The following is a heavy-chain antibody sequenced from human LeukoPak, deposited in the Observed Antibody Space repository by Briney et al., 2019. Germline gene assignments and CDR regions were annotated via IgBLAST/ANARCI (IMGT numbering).Heavy chain of an antibody. CDR1: GFTFSSYS. V-gene: IGHV3-21*01. D-gene: IGHD3-22*01. J-gene: IGHJ4*02. Sequence: GGSLRLSCAASGFTFSSYSMYWVRQAPGKGLEWVSSISSSSSYIYYADSVKGRFTISRDNAKNSLYLQMNSLRAEDTAVYYCARSPGYYYDSSAEDWGQGTLVTVSS. CDR3: ARSPGYYYDSSAED. CDR2: ISSSSSYI.